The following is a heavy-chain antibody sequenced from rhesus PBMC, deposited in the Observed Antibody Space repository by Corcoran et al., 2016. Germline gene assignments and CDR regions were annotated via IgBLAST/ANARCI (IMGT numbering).Heavy chain of an antibody. D-gene: IGHD6-25*01. V-gene: IGHV4S12*01. CDR1: GGSISSSKW. CDR2: IYSNTENT. J-gene: IGHJ4*01. Sequence: QVQLQESGPGLLKPSETLSLTCAVSGGSISSSKWWRWIRQTPGRGLGWMGGIYSNTENTKYNPSLNNRVTYSKDTSKNQFSLRLSSVTAADTAVYYCARGKMAADYWGQGVLVTVSS. CDR3: ARGKMAADY.